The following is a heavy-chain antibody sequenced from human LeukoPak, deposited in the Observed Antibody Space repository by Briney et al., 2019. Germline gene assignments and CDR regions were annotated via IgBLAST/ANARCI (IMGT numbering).Heavy chain of an antibody. CDR3: AVYGDYEPFDY. V-gene: IGHV1-69*05. D-gene: IGHD4-17*01. CDR1: GGTFSIYA. CDR2: IIPIFGTA. Sequence: GASVKVSCKASGGTFSIYAISWVRQAPGQGLEWMGGIIPIFGTANYAQKLQGRVTMTTDTSTSTAYMELRSLRSDDTAVYYCAVYGDYEPFDYWGQGTLVTVSS. J-gene: IGHJ4*02.